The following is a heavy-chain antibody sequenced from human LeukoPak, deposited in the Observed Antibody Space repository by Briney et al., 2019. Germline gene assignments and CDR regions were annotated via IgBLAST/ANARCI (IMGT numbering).Heavy chain of an antibody. CDR2: IDGDGRIT. CDR1: GFTFSSYA. J-gene: IGHJ5*02. D-gene: IGHD1-1*01. CDR3: ARDSPRTGP. V-gene: IGHV3-74*01. Sequence: GGTLRLSCAASGFTFSSYAMGWVRQAPGQGLVWVSHIDGDGRITNYGDSVKGRFTISRDNAKNILYLQMNSLRAEDTAVYYCARDSPRTGPWGQGILVTVSS.